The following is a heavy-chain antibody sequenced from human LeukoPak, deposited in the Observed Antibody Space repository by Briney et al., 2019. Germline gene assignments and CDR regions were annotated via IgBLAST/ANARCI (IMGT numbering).Heavy chain of an antibody. CDR2: IYYSGST. J-gene: IGHJ4*02. CDR3: ASSTVPAAIPYFDY. CDR1: GGSISSGDYY. V-gene: IGHV4-30-4*08. D-gene: IGHD2-2*02. Sequence: SQTLSLTCTVSGGSISSGDYYWSWIRQPPGKGLEWIGYIYYSGSTYYNPSLKSRVTISVDTSKNQFSLKLSSVTAADTAVYYCASSTVPAAIPYFDYWGQGTLVTVSP.